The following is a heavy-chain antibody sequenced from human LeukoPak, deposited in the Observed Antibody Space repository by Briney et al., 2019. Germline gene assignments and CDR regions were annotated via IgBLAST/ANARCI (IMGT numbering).Heavy chain of an antibody. Sequence: ASVKVSCKASGYTFTSYEINWVRQATGQGLEWMGWMNPNSGNTGYAQKFQGRVTMTRNTSISTAYMELSSLRSEDTAVYYCARVGAWSRYSSSSFDYWGQGTLVTVSS. D-gene: IGHD6-6*01. CDR2: MNPNSGNT. V-gene: IGHV1-8*01. CDR3: ARVGAWSRYSSSSFDY. J-gene: IGHJ4*02. CDR1: GYTFTSYE.